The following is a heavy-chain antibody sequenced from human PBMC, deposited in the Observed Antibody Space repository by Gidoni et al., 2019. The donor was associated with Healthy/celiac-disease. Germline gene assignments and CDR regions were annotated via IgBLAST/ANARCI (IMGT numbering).Heavy chain of an antibody. CDR3: ARDPHPRLRYFDWLSGGFDP. D-gene: IGHD3-9*01. J-gene: IGHJ5*02. CDR1: GFTFSSYA. CDR2: ISYDGSNK. V-gene: IGHV3-30-3*01. Sequence: QVQLVESGGGVVQPGRSLRLSCAASGFTFSSYAMHWVRQAPGKGLEWVAVISYDGSNKYYADSVKGRFTISRDNSKNTLYLQMNSLRAEDTAVYYCARDPHPRLRYFDWLSGGFDPWGQGTLVTVSS.